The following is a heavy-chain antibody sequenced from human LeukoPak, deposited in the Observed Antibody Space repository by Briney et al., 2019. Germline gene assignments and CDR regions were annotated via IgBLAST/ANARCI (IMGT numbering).Heavy chain of an antibody. D-gene: IGHD3-22*01. CDR3: AKPDSSGYPFDY. CDR1: GFTFSTYV. J-gene: IGHJ4*02. Sequence: GGSLRLSCAASGFTFSTYVMTWVRQAPGKGLEWVSALSGSGGSTFYADSVKGRFTISRDNSNSTLYLQMNSLRAEDTAVYYCAKPDSSGYPFDYWGQGTLVTVSS. CDR2: LSGSGGST. V-gene: IGHV3-23*01.